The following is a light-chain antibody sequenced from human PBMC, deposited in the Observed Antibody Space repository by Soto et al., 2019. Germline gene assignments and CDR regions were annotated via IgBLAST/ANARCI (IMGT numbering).Light chain of an antibody. CDR2: EVN. CDR1: ISDVGGYNY. V-gene: IGLV2-8*01. J-gene: IGLJ1*01. Sequence: QSVLTQPSSAPGSPGQSFAISCTGTISDVGGYNYVSWYQQHPGKAPKLMIYEVNKRPSGVPDRFSGSKSGNTASLTVSGLQAEDEADYYCSSYAGSSNVFGTGTKVTVL. CDR3: SSYAGSSNV.